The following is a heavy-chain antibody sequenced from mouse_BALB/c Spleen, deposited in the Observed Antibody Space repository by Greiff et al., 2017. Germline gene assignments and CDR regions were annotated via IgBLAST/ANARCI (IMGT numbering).Heavy chain of an antibody. CDR1: GFSLTSYG. Sequence: VQLVESGPGLVAPSQSLSITCTVSGFSLTSYGVHWVRQPPGKGLEWLGVIWAGGSTNYNSALMSRLSISKDNSKSQVFLKMNSLQTDDTAMYYGARGYGYDEYYYAMDYWGQGTSVTVSS. CDR2: IWAGGST. D-gene: IGHD2-2*01. J-gene: IGHJ4*01. V-gene: IGHV2-9*02. CDR3: ARGYGYDEYYYAMDY.